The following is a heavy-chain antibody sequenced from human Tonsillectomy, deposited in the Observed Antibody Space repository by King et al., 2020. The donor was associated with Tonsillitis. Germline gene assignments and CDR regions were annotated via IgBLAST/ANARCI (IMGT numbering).Heavy chain of an antibody. V-gene: IGHV3-30*02. CDR3: AKDYYLMYGGIDTFDM. J-gene: IGHJ3*02. CDR1: GFIFSNYG. Sequence: QVQLVESGGGVVQPGGSLKLSCAASGFIFSNYGMHWVRQAPGKGLEWVAFIRYDGSNTYYGDSVKGRFTISRDNSKKTLYLQMNSLRTEDTAVYYCAKDYYLMYGGIDTFDMWGQGTMVTVSS. D-gene: IGHD4-23*01. CDR2: IRYDGSNT.